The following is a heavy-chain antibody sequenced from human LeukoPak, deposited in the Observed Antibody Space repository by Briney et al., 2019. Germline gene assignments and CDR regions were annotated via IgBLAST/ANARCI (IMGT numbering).Heavy chain of an antibody. Sequence: PSQTLSLTCTVSGGSISSGGYYWSWIRQHPGKGLEWIGYIYYSGSTNYNPSLKSRVTISVDTSKNQFSQKLSSVTAADTAVYYCARESAHIVVVTATRRRAFDIWGQGTMVTVSS. V-gene: IGHV4-31*03. CDR1: GGSISSGGYY. CDR3: ARESAHIVVVTATRRRAFDI. CDR2: IYYSGST. D-gene: IGHD2-21*02. J-gene: IGHJ3*02.